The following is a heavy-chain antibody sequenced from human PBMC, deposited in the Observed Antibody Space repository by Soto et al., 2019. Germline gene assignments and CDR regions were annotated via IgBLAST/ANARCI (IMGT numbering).Heavy chain of an antibody. J-gene: IGHJ3*02. Sequence: EVQLVESGGGLVEPGGSLRLSCAASGFTFSSYSMNWVRQAPGKGLEWVSSISSSSSYIYYADSVKGRFTISRDNAKNSLYLKTNGKRADDTAVYYCARKGPGIAAWGNDAFEIWGQGTMVTVSS. CDR3: ARKGPGIAAWGNDAFEI. D-gene: IGHD6-13*01. CDR1: GFTFSSYS. V-gene: IGHV3-21*01. CDR2: ISSSSSYI.